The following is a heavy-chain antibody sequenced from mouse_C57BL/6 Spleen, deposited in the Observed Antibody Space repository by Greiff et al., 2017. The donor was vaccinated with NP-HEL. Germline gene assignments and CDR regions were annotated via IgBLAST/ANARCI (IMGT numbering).Heavy chain of an antibody. V-gene: IGHV1-9*01. CDR3: ARNIYYGNYEAAWFAY. Sequence: QVQLQQSGAELMKPGASVKLSCKATGYTFTGYWIEWVKQRPGHGLEWIGEILPGSGSTNYNEKFKGKATFTADTSSNTAYMQLSSLTTEDSAIYYCARNIYYGNYEAAWFAYWGQGTLVTVSA. CDR1: GYTFTGYW. D-gene: IGHD2-1*01. CDR2: ILPGSGST. J-gene: IGHJ3*01.